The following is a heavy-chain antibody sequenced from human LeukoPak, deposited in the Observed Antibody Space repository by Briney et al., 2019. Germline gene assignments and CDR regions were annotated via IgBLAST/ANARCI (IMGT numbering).Heavy chain of an antibody. CDR2: LRGNGGST. CDR3: AKSVTAAGTYAFDI. Sequence: SGGSLRLSCAASGFTFSSYAMSWVRQAPGKGLEWVSSLRGNGGSTEYVDSVRGRFVISRDNSRNTLYLQMNSLRDEDTAVYYCAKSVTAAGTYAFDIWGQGTVVTVSS. V-gene: IGHV3-23*01. CDR1: GFTFSSYA. J-gene: IGHJ3*02. D-gene: IGHD6-13*01.